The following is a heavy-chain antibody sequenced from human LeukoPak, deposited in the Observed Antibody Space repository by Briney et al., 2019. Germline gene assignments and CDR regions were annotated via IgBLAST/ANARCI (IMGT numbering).Heavy chain of an antibody. CDR1: GYTFTSYD. J-gene: IGHJ4*02. V-gene: IGHV1-8*01. CDR3: ARDTIFGVVTYY. D-gene: IGHD3-3*01. CDR2: MNPNSGNT. Sequence: KPGASVKVSCKASGYTFTSYDINWVRQATGQGLEWMGWMNPNSGNTGYAQKFQGRATMTRNTSISTAYMELSSLRSEDTAVYYCARDTIFGVVTYYWGQGTLVTVSS.